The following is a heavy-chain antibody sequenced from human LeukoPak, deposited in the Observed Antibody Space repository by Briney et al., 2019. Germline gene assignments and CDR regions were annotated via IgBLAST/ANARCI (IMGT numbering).Heavy chain of an antibody. V-gene: IGHV4-4*07. Sequence: PSETLSLTCTVSGGSISSYYWSWIRQPAGKGLEWIGRIYTSGSTNYNPSLKSRVTMSVDTSKNQFSLKLSSVTAADTAVYYCARDGSVGTIFGVVIIPQNNWFGPWGQGTLVTVSS. CDR2: IYTSGST. J-gene: IGHJ5*02. CDR3: ARDGSVGTIFGVVIIPQNNWFGP. CDR1: GGSISSYY. D-gene: IGHD3-3*01.